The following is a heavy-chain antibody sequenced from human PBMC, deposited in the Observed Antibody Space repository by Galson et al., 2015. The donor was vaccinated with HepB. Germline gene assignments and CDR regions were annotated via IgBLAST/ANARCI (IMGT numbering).Heavy chain of an antibody. J-gene: IGHJ6*02. V-gene: IGHV3-21*01. CDR1: GFTFSSYS. CDR3: ARSPIVVVPAAMGGLVNYYYGMDV. Sequence: LRLSCAASGFTFSSYSMNWVRQAPGKGLEWVSSISSSSSYIYYADSVKGRFTISRDNAKNSLYLQMNSLRAEDTAVYYCARSPIVVVPAAMGGLVNYYYGMDVWGQGTTVTVSS. CDR2: ISSSSSYI. D-gene: IGHD2-2*01.